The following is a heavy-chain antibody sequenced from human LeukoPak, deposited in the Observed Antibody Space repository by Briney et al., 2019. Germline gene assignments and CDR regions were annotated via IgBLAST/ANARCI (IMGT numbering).Heavy chain of an antibody. CDR1: GGSFSGYY. V-gene: IGHV4-34*01. D-gene: IGHD3-10*01. CDR3: ARGHSYYYGSGSYSYFQH. CDR2: INHSGST. Sequence: PSETLSLTCAVYGGSFSGYYWSWIRQPPGKGLEWIGEINHSGSTNYNPSLKSRVTISVDTSKNQFSLKLSSVTAADTAVYYCARGHSYYYGSGSYSYFQHWGQGTLVIVSS. J-gene: IGHJ1*01.